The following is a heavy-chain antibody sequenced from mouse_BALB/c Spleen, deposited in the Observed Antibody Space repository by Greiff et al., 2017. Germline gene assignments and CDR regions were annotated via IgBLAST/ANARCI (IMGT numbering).Heavy chain of an antibody. CDR1: GFSLTSYG. CDR2: IWSGGST. D-gene: IGHD2-14*01. J-gene: IGHJ2*01. Sequence: VQLQQSGPGLVQPSQSLSITCTVSGFSLTSYGVHWVRQSPGKGLEWLGVIWSGGSTDYNAAFISRLSISKDNSKSQVFFKMNSQQANDTAIYYCARNSYYRYDGNYFDYWGQGTTLTVSS. CDR3: ARNSYYRYDGNYFDY. V-gene: IGHV2-2*02.